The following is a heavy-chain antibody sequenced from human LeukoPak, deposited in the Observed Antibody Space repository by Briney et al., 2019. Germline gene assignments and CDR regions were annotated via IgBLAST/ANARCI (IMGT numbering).Heavy chain of an antibody. CDR3: ARPTITMVRGVTTPSFGY. D-gene: IGHD3-10*01. J-gene: IGHJ4*02. CDR1: GFTFSSYA. Sequence: PGGSLRLSCAASGFTFSSYAMHWVRQAPGKGLEWVAVISYDGSNKYYADSVKGRFTISGDNSKNTLYLQMNSLRAEDTAVYYCARPTITMVRGVTTPSFGYWGQGTLVTVSS. CDR2: ISYDGSNK. V-gene: IGHV3-30-3*01.